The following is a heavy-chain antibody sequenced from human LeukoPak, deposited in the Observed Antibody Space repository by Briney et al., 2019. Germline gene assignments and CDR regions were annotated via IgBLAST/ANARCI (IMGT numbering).Heavy chain of an antibody. Sequence: SGTLSLTCTVSGGSIYSSNWWSWVRPPPGKGLEWIGEMSQSGSTHYDPSLTGRVTISVDKSNNQFSLTLNSATAADTAVYFCATHMTVSGTRGFDNWGQGTLVTVSS. CDR2: MSQSGST. CDR1: GGSIYSSNW. J-gene: IGHJ4*02. V-gene: IGHV4-4*02. CDR3: ATHMTVSGTRGFDN. D-gene: IGHD6-19*01.